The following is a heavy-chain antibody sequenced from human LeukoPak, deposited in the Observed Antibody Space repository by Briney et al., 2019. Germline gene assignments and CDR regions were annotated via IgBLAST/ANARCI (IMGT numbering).Heavy chain of an antibody. D-gene: IGHD3-10*01. Sequence: SETLSPTCTVSGDSISSSSYYWGWIRQAPGKGLEWIGYIYYSGSTNYNPSLKSRVTISVDTSKNQFSLKLSSVTAADTAVYYCARKWFGRVDYWGQGTLVTVSS. CDR2: IYYSGST. CDR1: GDSISSSSYY. V-gene: IGHV4-61*05. J-gene: IGHJ4*02. CDR3: ARKWFGRVDY.